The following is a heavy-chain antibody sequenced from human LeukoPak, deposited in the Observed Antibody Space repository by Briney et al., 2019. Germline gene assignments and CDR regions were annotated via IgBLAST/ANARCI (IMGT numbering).Heavy chain of an antibody. D-gene: IGHD2/OR15-2a*01. CDR1: GYTFTGYY. CDR3: AREPSIGDDAFDI. Sequence: ASVKVSCKASGYTFTGYYMHWVRQAPGQGLEWMGWINPNSGGTNYAQKFQGRVTMTRDTSISTAYMELSRLRSDDTAVYYCAREPSIGDDAFDIWGQGTMVTVSS. CDR2: INPNSGGT. J-gene: IGHJ3*02. V-gene: IGHV1-2*02.